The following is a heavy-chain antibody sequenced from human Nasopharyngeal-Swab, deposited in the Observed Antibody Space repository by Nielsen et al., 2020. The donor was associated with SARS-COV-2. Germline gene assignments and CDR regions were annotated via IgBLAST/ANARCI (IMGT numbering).Heavy chain of an antibody. CDR1: GYTFHSFD. V-gene: IGHV1-18*01. D-gene: IGHD3-10*01. Sequence: ASVKVSCKGSGYTFHSFDVTWGRQAPGQGLEWMGWISTQTGYTNYAQRFQGRVTMTTDTFTTTAYMELRSLRFDDAAVYYCARGRGPTDYWGQGTLVTVSS. J-gene: IGHJ4*02. CDR2: ISTQTGYT. CDR3: ARGRGPTDY.